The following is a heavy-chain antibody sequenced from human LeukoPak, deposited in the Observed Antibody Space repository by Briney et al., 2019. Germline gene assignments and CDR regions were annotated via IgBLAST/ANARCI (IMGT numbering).Heavy chain of an antibody. CDR3: ASPKGDYYDSSEWVFDY. V-gene: IGHV4-59*01. J-gene: IGHJ4*02. D-gene: IGHD3-22*01. Sequence: SETLSLTCTVSGGSISSYYWSWIRQPPGKGLEWIGYIYYSGSTNYNPSLKSRVTISVDTSKNQFSLKLSSVTAADTAVYYCASPKGDYYDSSEWVFDYWGQGTLVTVSS. CDR2: IYYSGST. CDR1: GGSISSYY.